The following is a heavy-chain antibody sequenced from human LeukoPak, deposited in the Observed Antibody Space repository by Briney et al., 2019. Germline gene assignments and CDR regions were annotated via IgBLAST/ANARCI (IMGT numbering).Heavy chain of an antibody. CDR2: ISYDGSNK. J-gene: IGHJ4*02. CDR1: GFTFSSYG. D-gene: IGHD3-22*01. V-gene: IGHV3-30*18. Sequence: GRSLRLSCAASGFTFSSYGMHWVRQAPGKGLEWVAVISYDGSNKYYVDSVKGRFTISRDNSKNTLYLQMNSLRAEDTAVYYCAKDPYYYDSRVRGDDYWGQGTLVTVSS. CDR3: AKDPYYYDSRVRGDDY.